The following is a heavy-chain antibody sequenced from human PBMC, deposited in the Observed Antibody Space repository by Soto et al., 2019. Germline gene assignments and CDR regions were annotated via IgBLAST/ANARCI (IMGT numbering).Heavy chain of an antibody. CDR1: GDSISSSSYY. CDR3: AKVGGTTRGPWFDP. CDR2: IYYSGSM. D-gene: IGHD1-7*01. J-gene: IGHJ5*02. Sequence: SETLSLTCIVSGDSISSSSYYWGWIRQPPGKGLEWIGSIYYSGSMYYNPSLKSRVTMSVDASKNQFSLDLSSVTAVDTAVYYCAKVGGTTRGPWFDPWGQGTLVTVSS. V-gene: IGHV4-39*07.